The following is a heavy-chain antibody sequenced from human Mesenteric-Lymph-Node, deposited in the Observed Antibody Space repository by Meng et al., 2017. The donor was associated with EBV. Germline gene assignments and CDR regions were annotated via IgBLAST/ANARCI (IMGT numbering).Heavy chain of an antibody. J-gene: IGHJ4*02. V-gene: IGHV7-4-1*02. CDR2: INTNTGYP. CDR3: ARGLPYGDYGVDS. Sequence: QVQLWHSGPELKKPGASVKVSCKASGYTFNTYAMNWVRQAPGQGLEWMGWINTNTGYPTYARVFRGRFVFSLDTSVSTAYLQVSSLKAEDTAVYYCARGLPYGDYGVDSWGQGTLVTVSS. CDR1: GYTFNTYA. D-gene: IGHD4-17*01.